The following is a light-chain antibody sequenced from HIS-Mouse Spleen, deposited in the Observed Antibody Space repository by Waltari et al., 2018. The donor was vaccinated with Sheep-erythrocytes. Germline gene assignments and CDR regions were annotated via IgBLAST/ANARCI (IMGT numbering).Light chain of an antibody. CDR2: DAS. V-gene: IGKV3-11*01. CDR3: QQRSNWLT. J-gene: IGKJ4*01. CDR1: QSVSSY. Sequence: DIVLTQSPATLSLSPGEIATLSCRARQSVSSYLALYQQKPGQAPRLLIYDASNRATGIPARFSGSGSGTDFTLTISSLEPEDFAVYYCQQRSNWLTFGGGTKVEIK.